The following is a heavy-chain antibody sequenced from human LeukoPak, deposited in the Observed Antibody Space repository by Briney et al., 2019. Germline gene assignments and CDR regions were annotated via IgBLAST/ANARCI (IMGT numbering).Heavy chain of an antibody. V-gene: IGHV4-59*01. D-gene: IGHD3-3*01. Sequence: SETLSLTRTVSGGSISSYYWSWIRQPPGKRLEWIGYIYYSGSTNYNPSLKSRVTISVDRSKNQFSLKLSSVTAADTAVYYCARDRNGYYYWGQGTLVTVSS. J-gene: IGHJ4*02. CDR3: ARDRNGYYY. CDR1: GGSISSYY. CDR2: IYYSGST.